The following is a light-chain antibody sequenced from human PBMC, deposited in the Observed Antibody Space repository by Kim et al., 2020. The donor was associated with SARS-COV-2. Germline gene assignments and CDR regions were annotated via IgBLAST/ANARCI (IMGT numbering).Light chain of an antibody. CDR3: QQYGGSPLT. V-gene: IGKV3-20*01. CDR2: DAS. CDR1: QSVGSNY. Sequence: SPGERATLSCRASQSVGSNYLAWYQQKPGQAPRLLIHDASNRATDIPDRFSGSGSGTDFTLTISRLEPEDYAVYFCQQYGGSPLTFGGGTKVDIK. J-gene: IGKJ4*01.